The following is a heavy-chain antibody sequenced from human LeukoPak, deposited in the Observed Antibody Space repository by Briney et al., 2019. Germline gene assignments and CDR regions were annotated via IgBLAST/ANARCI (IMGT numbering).Heavy chain of an antibody. J-gene: IGHJ4*02. CDR2: IYYSGST. Sequence: PSETLSLTCTVSGVSISSYYWSWIRQPPGKGLEWIGYIYYSGSTNYNPSLKSRVTISVDTSKNQFSLKLSSVTAADTAVYYCATYYYDSSGHFDYWGQETLVTVSS. D-gene: IGHD3-22*01. CDR3: ATYYYDSSGHFDY. V-gene: IGHV4-59*01. CDR1: GVSISSYY.